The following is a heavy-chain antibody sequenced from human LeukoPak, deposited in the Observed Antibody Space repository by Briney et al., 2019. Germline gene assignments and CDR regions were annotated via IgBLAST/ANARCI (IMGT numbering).Heavy chain of an antibody. CDR2: IYSGGST. Sequence: GGSLRLSCAASGFTFSDYYMNWIRQAPGKGLEWVSVIYSGGSTYYADSVKGRFTISRDNSKNTLYLQMNSLRAEDTAVYYCARHSGSYYSAFDIWGQGTMVTVSS. CDR1: GFTFSDYY. V-gene: IGHV3-66*04. CDR3: ARHSGSYYSAFDI. J-gene: IGHJ3*02. D-gene: IGHD1-26*01.